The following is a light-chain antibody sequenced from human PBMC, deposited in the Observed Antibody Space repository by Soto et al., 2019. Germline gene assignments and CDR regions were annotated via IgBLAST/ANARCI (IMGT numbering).Light chain of an antibody. CDR2: KAS. V-gene: IGKV1-5*03. J-gene: IGKJ1*01. Sequence: DIQMTQSPSTLSASVGERVTITCRASQSISSWLAWYQQKPGKAPKLLIYKASTLESGVPSRFSGSGSGTEFTLTISSLQPDDFATYYCQQYKTYSRTFGQGTKVEIK. CDR1: QSISSW. CDR3: QQYKTYSRT.